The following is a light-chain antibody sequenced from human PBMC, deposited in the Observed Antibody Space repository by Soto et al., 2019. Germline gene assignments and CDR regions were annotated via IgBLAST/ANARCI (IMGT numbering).Light chain of an antibody. Sequence: EIVLTQSPGTLSLSPGERATLSCGPSRMFTTTPLAGYQQNPGQVPRLLTYGASSRATGIPDRFSGSGSGTDFTLSISRLEPEDFAVYYCQQYGNLPYTFGQGTKLEIK. CDR3: QQYGNLPYT. V-gene: IGKV3-20*01. CDR2: GAS. J-gene: IGKJ2*01. CDR1: RMFTTTP.